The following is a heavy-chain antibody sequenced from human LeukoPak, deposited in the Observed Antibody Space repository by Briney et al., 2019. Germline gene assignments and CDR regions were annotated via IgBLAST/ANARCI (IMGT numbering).Heavy chain of an antibody. CDR1: GFTFSSYS. D-gene: IGHD2-15*01. CDR3: ARDDLYCSGGSCYSDV. V-gene: IGHV3-21*01. J-gene: IGHJ6*04. Sequence: GESLRLSCAASGFTFSSYSMNWVRQAPGKGLEWVSSMSSSSSYIYYADSVKGRFTISRDNAKNSLYLQMNSLSAEDTAVYYCARDDLYCSGGSCYSDVWGKGTTVTVSS. CDR2: MSSSSSYI.